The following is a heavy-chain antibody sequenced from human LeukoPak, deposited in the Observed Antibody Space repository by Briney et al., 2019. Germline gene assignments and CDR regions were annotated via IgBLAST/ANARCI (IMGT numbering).Heavy chain of an antibody. CDR3: ARNERSGYSYYYYYMDV. V-gene: IGHV3-21*01. Sequence: KSGGSLRLSCAASGFTFSSFSMNWVRQAPGKGLEWVSSISSDNAYIYYADSVKGRFTISRDNAKNSLYLQLNSLRAEDTAVYYCARNERSGYSYYYYYMDVWGKGTTVTVSS. CDR2: ISSDNAYI. J-gene: IGHJ6*03. D-gene: IGHD3-3*01. CDR1: GFTFSSFS.